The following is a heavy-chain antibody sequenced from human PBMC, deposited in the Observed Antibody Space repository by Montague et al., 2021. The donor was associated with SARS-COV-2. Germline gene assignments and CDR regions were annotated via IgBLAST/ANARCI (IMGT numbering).Heavy chain of an antibody. CDR1: GGFFSGYY. D-gene: IGHD3-22*01. V-gene: IGHV4-34*01. CDR2: INHSGST. CDR3: ARGPRITMIVVVITDIWFDP. J-gene: IGHJ5*02. Sequence: SETLSLTCAVYGGFFSGYYWSWIRQPPGKGLEWIGEINHSGSTNYNPSXXSGVTISVDTSKNQFSLKLSSVTAADTAVYYCARGPRITMIVVVITDIWFDPWGQGTLVTVSS.